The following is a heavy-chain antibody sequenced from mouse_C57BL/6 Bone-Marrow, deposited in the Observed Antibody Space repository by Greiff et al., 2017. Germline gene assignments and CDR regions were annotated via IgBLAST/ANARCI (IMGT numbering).Heavy chain of an antibody. Sequence: QVQLKQPGAELVKPGASVKLSCKASGYTFTSYWMHWVKQRPGPGLEWIGMIHPNSGSTNSNEKFKSKATLTVNKSSSTAYMQLRSLTAEDSAVYYCARWLPYYYAMDYWGQGTSVTVSS. D-gene: IGHD2-2*01. V-gene: IGHV1-64*01. CDR3: ARWLPYYYAMDY. CDR2: IHPNSGST. CDR1: GYTFTSYW. J-gene: IGHJ4*01.